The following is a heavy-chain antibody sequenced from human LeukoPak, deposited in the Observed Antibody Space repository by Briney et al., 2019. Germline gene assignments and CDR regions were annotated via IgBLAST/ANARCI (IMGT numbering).Heavy chain of an antibody. Sequence: GVLRLSCAVSGFTFSSYWMSWVRQVPGKGLEWVANIKQDGSEKYYVDSVKGRFTISRDNAKNSLYLQMNSLRVEDTAVYYCASHQGYRHDYWGQGTLVTVSS. CDR2: IKQDGSEK. J-gene: IGHJ4*02. V-gene: IGHV3-7*01. D-gene: IGHD2-15*01. CDR1: GFTFSSYW. CDR3: ASHQGYRHDY.